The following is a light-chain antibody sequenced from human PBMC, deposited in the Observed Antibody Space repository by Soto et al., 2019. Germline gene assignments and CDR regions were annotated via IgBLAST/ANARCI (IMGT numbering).Light chain of an antibody. J-gene: IGKJ2*01. CDR1: HSIRRY. Sequence: DIQMTQSPSSLSASLGDRATITCRASHSIRRYLNWYQQKPWHAPTLPISAVSTLQGGVPPRFSGSGAGTDYTLNISSLQPEDFTTYYIQAWYNTHRTLGQGTKLEIK. CDR2: AVS. V-gene: IGKV1-39*01. CDR3: QAWYNTHRT.